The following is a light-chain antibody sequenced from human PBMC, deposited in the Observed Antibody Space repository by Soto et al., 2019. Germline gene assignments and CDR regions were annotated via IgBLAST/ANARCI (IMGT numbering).Light chain of an antibody. CDR3: QQYGSSPLFT. V-gene: IGKV3-20*01. CDR2: GAA. J-gene: IGKJ3*01. CDR1: QSVSSTY. Sequence: EIVLTQSPGTPSLSPGERATLSCRASQSVSSTYLAWYQHKPGQAPRLLIYGAATRAAGVPDRFSGSGSGTDFTLTISRLEPEDFAVYYCQQYGSSPLFTFGPGTKVDIK.